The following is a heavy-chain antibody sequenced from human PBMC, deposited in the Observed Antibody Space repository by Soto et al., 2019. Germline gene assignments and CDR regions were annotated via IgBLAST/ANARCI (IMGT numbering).Heavy chain of an antibody. CDR3: ASGGQAPYYYSGMDV. CDR2: ISGYNGNT. J-gene: IGHJ6*02. D-gene: IGHD3-10*01. CDR1: GYTFTNYG. Sequence: QVQVVQSGDEVKKPGASVKVSCKASGYTFTNYGFSWVRQAPGQGLEWMGWISGYNGNTKYAEKFQGRVTMTTDTSTSTALMELRSLISDDTAVYYCASGGQAPYYYSGMDVWGQGTAVTVSS. V-gene: IGHV1-18*01.